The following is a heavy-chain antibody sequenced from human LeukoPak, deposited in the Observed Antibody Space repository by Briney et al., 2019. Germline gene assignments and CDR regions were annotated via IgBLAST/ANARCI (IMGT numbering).Heavy chain of an antibody. CDR1: GYTFTGYY. V-gene: IGHV1-69*04. CDR2: IIPILGIA. CDR3: ARGRVTAIEEGDWFDP. J-gene: IGHJ5*02. D-gene: IGHD2-21*02. Sequence: GASVKVSCKASGYTFTGYYMHWVRQAPGQGLEWMGRIIPILGIANYAQKFQGRVTITADKSTGTAYMELSSLRSEDTAVYYCARGRVTAIEEGDWFDPWGQGTLVTVSS.